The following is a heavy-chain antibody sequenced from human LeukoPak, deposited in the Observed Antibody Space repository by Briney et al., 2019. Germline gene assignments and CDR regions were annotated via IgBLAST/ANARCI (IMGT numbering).Heavy chain of an antibody. Sequence: SETLSLTCAVYGGSFSGYYWTWLRQPPGKGLEWIGEINHSGSTNYDPSLKSRITISVDTSKNQFSLKLISVTAADTAVYYCARKSSIRGGFHWGQGSLVTVSS. D-gene: IGHD2-2*01. CDR3: ARKSSIRGGFH. V-gene: IGHV4-34*01. CDR2: INHSGST. CDR1: GGSFSGYY. J-gene: IGHJ4*02.